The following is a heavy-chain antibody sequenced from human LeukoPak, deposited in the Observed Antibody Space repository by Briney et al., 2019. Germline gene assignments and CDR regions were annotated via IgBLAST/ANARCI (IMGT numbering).Heavy chain of an antibody. CDR3: ARVGRSSGSYYNVVYYGMDV. CDR2: IYSGGST. D-gene: IGHD3-10*01. CDR1: GFTVSSNY. Sequence: PGGSLRLSRAASGFTVSSNYMSWVRQAPGKGLEWVSVIYSGGSTYYADSVKGRFTISRDNSKNTLYLQMNSLRAEDTAVYYCARVGRSSGSYYNVVYYGMDVWGQGTTVTVSS. V-gene: IGHV3-66*01. J-gene: IGHJ6*02.